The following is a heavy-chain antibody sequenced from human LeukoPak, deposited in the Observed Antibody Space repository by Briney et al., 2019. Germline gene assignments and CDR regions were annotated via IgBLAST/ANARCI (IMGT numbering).Heavy chain of an antibody. CDR2: INSDGSSS. J-gene: IGHJ4*02. CDR1: GFTFSSYW. Sequence: SGGSLRLSCAASGFTFSSYWMHWVRQAPGKGLVWVSRINSDGSSSNYADSVKGRFTISRDNAKTTLYLQMNSLRAEDTAVYYCARSFSLDYFDSWGQGTLVTVSS. D-gene: IGHD3-16*01. CDR3: ARSFSLDYFDS. V-gene: IGHV3-74*01.